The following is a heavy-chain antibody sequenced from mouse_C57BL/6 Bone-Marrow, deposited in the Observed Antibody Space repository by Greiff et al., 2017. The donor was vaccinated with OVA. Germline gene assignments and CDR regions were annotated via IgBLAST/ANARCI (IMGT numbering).Heavy chain of an antibody. D-gene: IGHD1-1*01. J-gene: IGHJ1*03. Sequence: QVQLQQPGAELVMPGASVKLSCKASGYTFTSYWMHWVKQRPGQCLEWIGEIDPSDSYTNYNQKFKGKSTLTVDKSSSTAYMQLSSLTSEDSAVYYCARISTVVAHWYFDVWGTGTTVTVSS. V-gene: IGHV1-69*01. CDR1: GYTFTSYW. CDR2: IDPSDSYT. CDR3: ARISTVVAHWYFDV.